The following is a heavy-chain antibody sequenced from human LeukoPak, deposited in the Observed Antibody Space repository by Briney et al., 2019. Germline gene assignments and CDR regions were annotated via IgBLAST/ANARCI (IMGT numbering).Heavy chain of an antibody. J-gene: IGHJ5*02. D-gene: IGHD3-9*01. CDR2: IVVGSGNT. V-gene: IGHV1-58*01. CDR3: AAGAYVLRYFDWLPSSPFDP. Sequence: ASVKVSRKASGFTFTSSAVQWVRQARGQRLEWIGWIVVGSGNTNYAQKFQERVTITRDMSTSTAYMELSSLRSEDTAVYYCAAGAYVLRYFDWLPSSPFDPWGQGTLVTVSS. CDR1: GFTFTSSA.